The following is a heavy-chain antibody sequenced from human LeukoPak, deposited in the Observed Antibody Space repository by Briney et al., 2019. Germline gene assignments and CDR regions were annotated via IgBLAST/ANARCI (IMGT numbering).Heavy chain of an antibody. D-gene: IGHD2-2*01. CDR1: GGSFSGYY. V-gene: IGHV4-34*01. J-gene: IGHJ4*02. CDR2: INHSGST. Sequence: SETLSLTCAVYGGSFSGYYWSWIRQPPGKGLEWIGEINHSGSTNYSPSLKSRVTISVDTSKNQFSLKLSSVTAADTAVYYCARTRGYCSSTSCRNFDYWGQGTLVTVSS. CDR3: ARTRGYCSSTSCRNFDY.